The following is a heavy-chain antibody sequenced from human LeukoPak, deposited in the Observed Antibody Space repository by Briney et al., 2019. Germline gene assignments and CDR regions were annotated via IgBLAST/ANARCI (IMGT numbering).Heavy chain of an antibody. D-gene: IGHD6-19*01. Sequence: SETLSLTCTVSGGSLSSSSYYWGWIRQPPGTGLDWIGYIYYSGSTNYNPSLKSRVTMSIDTSKNQFSLKLSSVTAADTAVYYCARSPGGGSSSGCESYWGQGTLVTVSS. J-gene: IGHJ4*02. V-gene: IGHV4-61*05. CDR3: ARSPGGGSSSGCESY. CDR1: GGSLSSSSYY. CDR2: IYYSGST.